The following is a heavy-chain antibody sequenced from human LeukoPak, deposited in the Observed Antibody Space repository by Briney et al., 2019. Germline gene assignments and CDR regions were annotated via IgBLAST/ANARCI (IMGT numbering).Heavy chain of an antibody. J-gene: IGHJ2*01. CDR1: GFTFSSYG. CDR3: ARVGSSWPNWYFDL. V-gene: IGHV3-53*01. CDR2: IYSGGTT. Sequence: GGSLRLSCAASGFTFSSYGMHWVRQAPGKGLEWVSVIYSGGTTYYADSVKGRFTISRDNSKNTLYLQMNSLRAEDTAVYYCARVGSSWPNWYFDLWGRGTLVTVSS. D-gene: IGHD6-13*01.